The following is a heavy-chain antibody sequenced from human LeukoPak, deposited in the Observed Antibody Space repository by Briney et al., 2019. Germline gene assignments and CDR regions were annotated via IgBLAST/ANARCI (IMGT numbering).Heavy chain of an antibody. CDR3: ARDSGSYISFEY. CDR2: INPSGGST. Sequence: ASVKVSCKASGYTFTSYYMHWVRQAPGQGLEWMGIINPSGGSTSYAQKFQGRVTMTRDTSTSTVYMELSSLRSEDTAVYCCARDSGSYISFEYWGQGTLVTVSS. J-gene: IGHJ4*02. CDR1: GYTFTSYY. V-gene: IGHV1-46*01. D-gene: IGHD1-26*01.